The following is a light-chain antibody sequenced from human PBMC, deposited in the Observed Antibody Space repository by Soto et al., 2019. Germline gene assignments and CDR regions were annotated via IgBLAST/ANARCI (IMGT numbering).Light chain of an antibody. CDR2: RAF. CDR3: QQYNTFSFT. J-gene: IGKJ2*01. V-gene: IGKV1-5*03. Sequence: DIPMTQSPSTLSASIGDRVTITRRASRTISDWLAWYQQRPGKAPKLLIYRAFRLESGVPRRFSGSASGTEFTLTISGLQPDDFATYYCQQYNTFSFTFGQGTRLEIK. CDR1: RTISDW.